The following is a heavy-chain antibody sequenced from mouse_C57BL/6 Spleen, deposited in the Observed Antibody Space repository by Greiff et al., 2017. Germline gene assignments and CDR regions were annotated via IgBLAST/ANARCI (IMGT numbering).Heavy chain of an antibody. D-gene: IGHD1-1*01. CDR1: GYAFSSSW. J-gene: IGHJ4*01. CDR3: ARSRIYYGSSYYAMDY. Sequence: LVESGPELVKPGASVKISCKASGYAFSSSWMNWVKQRPGKGLEWIGRIYPGDGDTNYNGKFKGKATLTADKSSSTAYMQLSSLTSEDSAVYFCARSRIYYGSSYYAMDYWGQGTSVTVSS. CDR2: IYPGDGDT. V-gene: IGHV1-82*01.